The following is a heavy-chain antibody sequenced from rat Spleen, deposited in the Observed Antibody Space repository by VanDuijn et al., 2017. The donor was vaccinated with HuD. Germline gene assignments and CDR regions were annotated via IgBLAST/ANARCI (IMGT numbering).Heavy chain of an antibody. J-gene: IGHJ2*01. CDR1: GLSLTSNS. CDR2: IWSGGYT. V-gene: IGHV2-47*01. CDR3: TGPFRWFAY. Sequence: QVQLKESGPGLVQPSQTLSLTCTVSGLSLTSNSVSWIRQPPGKGLEWMGGIWSGGYTDYNSALKSRRSISRGTSKSQVFLKMNSRQTEDTAIYFCTGPFRWFAYWGQGVMVTVSS.